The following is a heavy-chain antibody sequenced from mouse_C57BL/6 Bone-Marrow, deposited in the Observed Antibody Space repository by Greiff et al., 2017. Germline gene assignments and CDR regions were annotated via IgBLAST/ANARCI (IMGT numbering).Heavy chain of an antibody. CDR2: IHPSDSDT. Sequence: QVQLQQSGAELVKPGASVTVSCKASGYTFTSYWMHWVQQRPGQGLEWIGRIHPSDSDTNYNQKFKGKSTLTVDKSSSTAYMQLSSLTSEDSAVYYCAIPNTTVVASWYAYWGQGTLVTVSA. CDR1: GYTFTSYW. CDR3: AIPNTTVVASWYAY. V-gene: IGHV1-74*01. J-gene: IGHJ3*01. D-gene: IGHD1-1*01.